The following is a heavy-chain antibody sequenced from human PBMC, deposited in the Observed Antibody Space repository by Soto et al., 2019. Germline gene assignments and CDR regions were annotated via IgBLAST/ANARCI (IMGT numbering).Heavy chain of an antibody. CDR3: ATGNGWQRN. V-gene: IGHV3-48*02. D-gene: IGHD6-19*01. J-gene: IGHJ4*02. Sequence: GGSLRLSCAASGFIFGSYTMNWVRQAPGRGLEWVSSISSSSFTLYYADSVKGRFSISRDNAKNSLYLQMNSLRDEDTAVYYYATGNGWQRNWGEGTLVSVSS. CDR2: ISSSSFTL. CDR1: GFIFGSYT.